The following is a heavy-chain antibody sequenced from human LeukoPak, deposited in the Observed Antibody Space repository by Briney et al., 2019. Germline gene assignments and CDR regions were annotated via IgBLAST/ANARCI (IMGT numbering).Heavy chain of an antibody. CDR1: GFPFSSYA. CDR3: AKGQPEFYCSSTSCEGDY. CDR2: GRGCGGST. V-gene: IGHV3-23*01. J-gene: IGHJ4*02. D-gene: IGHD2-2*01. Sequence: GGSLRLSCAASGFPFSSYAMSWVRQAPPKGVEGVSAGRGCGGSTSYADYVKGRFTISRENSKNTPYMQMNSLRVEETAVCYCAKGQPEFYCSSTSCEGDYWGEATLVGVSS.